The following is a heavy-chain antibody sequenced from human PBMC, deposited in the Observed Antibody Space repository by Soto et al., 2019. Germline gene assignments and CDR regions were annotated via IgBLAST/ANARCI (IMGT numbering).Heavy chain of an antibody. CDR3: ARERLVPTVWFDY. Sequence: QVQLQESGPGLVKPSQTLSLTCTVSGGSISSGGYYWSWIRQHPGKGLEWIGYIYYSGSTYYNPSLQSRVTISVDTSKNQFSLKLSSVTAADTAVYYCARERLVPTVWFDYWGQGTLVTVSS. D-gene: IGHD4-17*01. CDR2: IYYSGST. CDR1: GGSISSGGYY. J-gene: IGHJ4*02. V-gene: IGHV4-31*03.